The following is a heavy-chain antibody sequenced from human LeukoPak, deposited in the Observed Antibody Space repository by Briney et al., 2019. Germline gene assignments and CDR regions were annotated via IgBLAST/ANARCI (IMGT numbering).Heavy chain of an antibody. CDR1: RFTFSSYA. CDR2: ISYDGSNK. V-gene: IGHV3-30-3*01. Sequence: GGSLRLSCAASRFTFSSYAMSWVRQAPGKGLEWVTIISYDGSNKYYADSVKGRFTISRDNSKNTLYLQTNSLRAEDTAVYYCARDPSLRTTLDYWGQGTLVTVSS. CDR3: ARDPSLRTTLDY. D-gene: IGHD1-1*01. J-gene: IGHJ4*02.